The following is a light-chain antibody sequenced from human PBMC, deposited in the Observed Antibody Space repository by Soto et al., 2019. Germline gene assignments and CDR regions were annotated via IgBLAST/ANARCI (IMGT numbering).Light chain of an antibody. V-gene: IGLV2-14*01. CDR2: EVS. J-gene: IGLJ1*01. CDR1: SSDVGGYNY. CDR3: SSYTSSRTVV. Sequence: QSVLTQPASVSGSPGQSITISCTGTSSDVGGYNYVSWYQHHPGKAPRLIIYEVSNRPSGVSNRFSGSKSGNTASLTISGLQADDEADYYCSSYTSSRTVVFGIGTKLTVL.